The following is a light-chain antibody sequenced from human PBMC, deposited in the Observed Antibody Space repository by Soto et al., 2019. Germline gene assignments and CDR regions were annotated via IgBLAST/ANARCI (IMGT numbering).Light chain of an antibody. CDR2: DES. J-gene: IGKJ5*01. V-gene: IGKV1-5*01. Sequence: EIQMTHSPSTLSAFFGERVTITFRASQSISRWLAWYKQKPGKAPQALIYDESSLKSGVQSRFSGNGSGTEFTLTIRSLKPDDFATYYCPQYNNYSPFGQGTRLEIK. CDR1: QSISRW. CDR3: PQYNNYSP.